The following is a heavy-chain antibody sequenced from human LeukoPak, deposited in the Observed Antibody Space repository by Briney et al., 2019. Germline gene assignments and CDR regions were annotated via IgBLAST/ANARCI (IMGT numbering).Heavy chain of an antibody. V-gene: IGHV3-23*01. CDR3: AKSDYYDSSGYYYGSDY. Sequence: GGSLRLSCAASGFSFSIAWMSWVRQAPGKGLEWVSGISGSGGSTYYADPVKGRFTISRDNSKNTLYVQMNSLRAEDTAVYYCAKSDYYDSSGYYYGSDYWGQGTLVTVSS. J-gene: IGHJ4*02. CDR2: ISGSGGST. D-gene: IGHD3-22*01. CDR1: GFSFSIAW.